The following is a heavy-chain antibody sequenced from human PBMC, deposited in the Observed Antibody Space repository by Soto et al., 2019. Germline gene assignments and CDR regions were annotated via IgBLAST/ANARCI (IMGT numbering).Heavy chain of an antibody. CDR3: ARTRSFTLGFYYDGMDV. V-gene: IGHV5-51*01. D-gene: IGHD6-6*01. CDR2: IYPGDSDT. CDR1: GYRFASYW. J-gene: IGHJ6*02. Sequence: GESLKISCQGSGYRFASYWIGCVRPMTGKDLEWMGIIYPGDSDTRYSPSFQGQVTISADKSLRTAYLQWTSLKASDTALYYCARTRSFTLGFYYDGMDVWGQGTTVTVSS.